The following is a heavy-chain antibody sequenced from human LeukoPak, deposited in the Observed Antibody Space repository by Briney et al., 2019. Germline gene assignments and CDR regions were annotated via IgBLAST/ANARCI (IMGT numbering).Heavy chain of an antibody. CDR1: GGSISSGGYY. D-gene: IGHD1-1*01. Sequence: LQTLSLTCTVSGGSISSGGYYWSWIRQHPGRGLEWIGYIYYSGSTFYNPSLKSRVTVSLDTSKNQFSLKLSSVTAADTAVYYCARRDTTQGYFDYWGQGTLVTVSS. V-gene: IGHV4-31*03. CDR3: ARRDTTQGYFDY. J-gene: IGHJ4*02. CDR2: IYYSGST.